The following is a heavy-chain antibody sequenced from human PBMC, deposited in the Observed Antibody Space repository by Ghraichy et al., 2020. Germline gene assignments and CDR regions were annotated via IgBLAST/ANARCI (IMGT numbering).Heavy chain of an antibody. CDR3: ARYCLAGSCSTRALDF. CDR1: GYSTSSSLW. CDR2: ISHSGSS. D-gene: IGHD2-15*01. V-gene: IGHV4-28*01. J-gene: IGHJ4*02. Sequence: ESLRLSCGVSGYSTSSSLWWGWIRQPPGKGLEFIGYISHSGSSYYNPSLKSRVTMSLDTSKNQLSLKLTFVTAVDTAVYFCARYCLAGSCSTRALDFWGQGTLVTVSS.